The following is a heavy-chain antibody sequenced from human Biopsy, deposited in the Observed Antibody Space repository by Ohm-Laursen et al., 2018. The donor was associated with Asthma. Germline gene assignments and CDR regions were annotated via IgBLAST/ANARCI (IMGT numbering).Heavy chain of an antibody. Sequence: SLRLSCAASGFTFSSYSMNWVRQAPGKGLEWVAVIWYDGSNKYYADSVKGRFTISRDNSKNTLYLQMSSLRAEDTAVYYCARKARHGDYDFDYWGQGTLVTVSS. CDR2: IWYDGSNK. J-gene: IGHJ4*02. CDR3: ARKARHGDYDFDY. V-gene: IGHV3-33*08. CDR1: GFTFSSYS. D-gene: IGHD4-17*01.